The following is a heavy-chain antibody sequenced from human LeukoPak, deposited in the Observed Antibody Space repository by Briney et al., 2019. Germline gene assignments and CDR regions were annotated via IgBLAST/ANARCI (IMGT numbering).Heavy chain of an antibody. Sequence: GGSLRLSCAASGFIFSSYWMSWVRQVPGKGLGWVANINKDGTGKYYVDSVKGRFTISRDNAKNSLYLQLNSLRAEDTAVYYCTRDRALSSGWYFGFDYWGQGTLVTVSS. D-gene: IGHD6-19*01. CDR1: GFIFSSYW. V-gene: IGHV3-7*01. CDR3: TRDRALSSGWYFGFDY. CDR2: INKDGTGK. J-gene: IGHJ4*02.